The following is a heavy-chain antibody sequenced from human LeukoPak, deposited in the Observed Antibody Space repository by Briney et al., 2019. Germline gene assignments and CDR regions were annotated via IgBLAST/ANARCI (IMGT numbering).Heavy chain of an antibody. V-gene: IGHV1-2*02. CDR3: ARDLGPWELPNYFDY. D-gene: IGHD1-26*01. J-gene: IGHJ4*02. CDR1: GYTFTGYY. CDR2: INPNSGGT. Sequence: ASVKVSCKASGYTFTGYYMHWVRQAPGQGLEWMGWINPNSGGTNYAQKLQGRVTMTTDTSTSTAYMELRSLRSDDTAVYYCARDLGPWELPNYFDYWGQGTLVTVSS.